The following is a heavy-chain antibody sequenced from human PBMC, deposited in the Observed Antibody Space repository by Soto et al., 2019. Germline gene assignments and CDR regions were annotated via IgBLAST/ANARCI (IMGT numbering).Heavy chain of an antibody. CDR3: ARTAPMDAGDKYYYDF. CDR1: GGTFSTFG. J-gene: IGHJ4*02. D-gene: IGHD3-16*01. Sequence: SVKVSCKTCGGTFSTFGISWVRQAPGQGLEWMGGIIPFFGTAEYSQKFEDRITITADESTNTVYMDLRSLTSEDTAIYYCARTAPMDAGDKYYYDFWGQGALVTVSS. CDR2: IIPFFGTA. V-gene: IGHV1-69*13.